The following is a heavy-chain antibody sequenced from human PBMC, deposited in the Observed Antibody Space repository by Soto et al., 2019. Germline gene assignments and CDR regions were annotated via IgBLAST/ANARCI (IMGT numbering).Heavy chain of an antibody. CDR1: GYTFSNYG. V-gene: IGHV1-18*01. D-gene: IGHD1-1*01. J-gene: IGHJ4*02. Sequence: QVQLVQSGAAVKKPGASVRVSCKASGYTFSNYGISWVRQVPGQGLEWMGWISAYSGKTNYAQCLQVRVTMTTDTSTYTDYIELRRLFSDYTAGYDCARTAEPGLDYWGQGTLVTVSS. CDR2: ISAYSGKT. CDR3: ARTAEPGLDY.